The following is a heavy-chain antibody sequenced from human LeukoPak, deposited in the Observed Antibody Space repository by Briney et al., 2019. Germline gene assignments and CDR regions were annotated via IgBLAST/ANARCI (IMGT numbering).Heavy chain of an antibody. V-gene: IGHV1-69*02. Sequence: GSSVKVSCKASGGTFSSYTISWVRQAPGQGLEWMGRIIPILGIANYAQKFQGRVTITADKSTSTAYMELSSLRSEDTPVYYCARGTGYCSGGSCPADAYYYYGMDVWGQGTTVTVSS. CDR2: IIPILGIA. J-gene: IGHJ6*02. D-gene: IGHD2-15*01. CDR1: GGTFSSYT. CDR3: ARGTGYCSGGSCPADAYYYYGMDV.